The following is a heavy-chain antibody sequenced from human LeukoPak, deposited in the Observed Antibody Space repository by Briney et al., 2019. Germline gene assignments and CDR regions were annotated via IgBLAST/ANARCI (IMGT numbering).Heavy chain of an antibody. V-gene: IGHV3-23*01. CDR1: GFTLSSYA. D-gene: IGHD6-13*01. J-gene: IGHJ4*02. CDR2: ISGSGGST. CDR3: AKREQPLELDY. Sequence: GGSLRHSCAASGFTLSSYAMSWVRQAPGKGLGWVSAISGSGGSTYYADSVKGRFTISRDNSKNTLYLQMNSLRAEDTAVYYCAKREQPLELDYWGQGTLVTVSS.